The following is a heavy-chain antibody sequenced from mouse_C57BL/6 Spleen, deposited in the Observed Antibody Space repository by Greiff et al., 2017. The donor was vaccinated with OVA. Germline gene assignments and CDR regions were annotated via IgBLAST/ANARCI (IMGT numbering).Heavy chain of an antibody. Sequence: QVQLKQSGPELVKPGASVKISCKASGYAFSSSWMNWVKQRPGKGLEWIGRIYPGDGDTNYNGKFKGKATLTADKSSSTAYMQLSSLTSEDSAVYFCARYGSSYEYYFDYWGQGTTLTVSS. CDR1: GYAFSSSW. CDR2: IYPGDGDT. D-gene: IGHD1-1*01. CDR3: ARYGSSYEYYFDY. J-gene: IGHJ2*01. V-gene: IGHV1-82*01.